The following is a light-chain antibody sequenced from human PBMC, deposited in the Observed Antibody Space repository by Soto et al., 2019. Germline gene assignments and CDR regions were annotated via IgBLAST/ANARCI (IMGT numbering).Light chain of an antibody. CDR3: QQYNSYSSLT. CDR2: DAS. V-gene: IGKV1-5*01. J-gene: IGKJ4*01. CDR1: QRISSW. Sequence: DIQMTQSPSTLSASVGDRVTITCRASQRISSWLAWYQQKPGKAPKLLIYDASSLESGVPSRFSGSGSGTEFTLTISSLQPDDLATYYCQQYNSYSSLTFGGGTKVEIK.